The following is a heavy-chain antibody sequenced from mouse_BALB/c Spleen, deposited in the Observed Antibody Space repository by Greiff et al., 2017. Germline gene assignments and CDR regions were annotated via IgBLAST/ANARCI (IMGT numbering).Heavy chain of an antibody. CDR1: GYTFTSYW. Sequence: VQLQQPGAELVRPGASVKLSCKASGYTFTSYWINWVKQRPGQGLEWIGNIYPSDSYTNYNQKFKDKATLTVDKSSSTAYMQLSSPTSEDSAVYYCTRGDGHWYFDVWGAGTTVTVSS. D-gene: IGHD2-3*01. V-gene: IGHV1-69*02. CDR2: IYPSDSYT. J-gene: IGHJ1*01. CDR3: TRGDGHWYFDV.